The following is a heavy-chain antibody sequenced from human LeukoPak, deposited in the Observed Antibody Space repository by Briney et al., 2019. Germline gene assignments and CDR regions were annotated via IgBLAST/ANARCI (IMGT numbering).Heavy chain of an antibody. D-gene: IGHD4-17*01. J-gene: IGHJ5*02. CDR1: GGSFSGYY. CDR2: INHSGST. Sequence: SETLSLTCAVYGGSFSGYYWSWIRQPQGRGWSGLGEINHSGSTNYNPSLKSRVTMSVDTSKNQFSLKLSSVTAADTAVYYCARGRTHGAWGQGTLVTVSS. V-gene: IGHV4-34*01. CDR3: ARGRTHGA.